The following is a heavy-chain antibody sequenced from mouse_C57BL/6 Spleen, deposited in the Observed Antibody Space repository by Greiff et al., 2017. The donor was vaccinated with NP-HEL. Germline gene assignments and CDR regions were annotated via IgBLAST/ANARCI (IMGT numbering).Heavy chain of an antibody. J-gene: IGHJ2*01. CDR1: GFTFSSYA. D-gene: IGHD1-1*01. Sequence: EVMLVESGGGLVKPGGSLKLSCAASGFTFSSYAMSWVRQTPEKRLEWVATISDGGSYTYYPDNVKGRFTISRDNAKNNLYLQMSHLKSEDTAMYYCARGDYYYGSSYGYFDYWGQGTTLTVSS. CDR2: ISDGGSYT. V-gene: IGHV5-4*03. CDR3: ARGDYYYGSSYGYFDY.